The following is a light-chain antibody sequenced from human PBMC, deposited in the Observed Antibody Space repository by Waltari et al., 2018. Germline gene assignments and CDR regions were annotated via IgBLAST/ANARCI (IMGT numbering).Light chain of an antibody. CDR2: KAS. Sequence: DIQLTKSPSTLSASVGDSVTITCRASQSISSWLAWYQQKPGKAPKLLIYKASSLESGVPSRFSGSGSGTEFTLTISSLQPDDFATYYCQQYNSYWTFGQGTKVEIK. CDR1: QSISSW. J-gene: IGKJ1*01. V-gene: IGKV1-5*03. CDR3: QQYNSYWT.